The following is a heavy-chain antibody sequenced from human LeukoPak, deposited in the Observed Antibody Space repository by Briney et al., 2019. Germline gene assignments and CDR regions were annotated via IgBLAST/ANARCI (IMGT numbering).Heavy chain of an antibody. D-gene: IGHD2-15*01. Sequence: PEGSLRLSCAASAFTFSTYAMTWVRQAPGKGLEWVSAITYSGGTTYYADSVRGRFTISRDNSKNTLSLQMNSLRPEDTAVYYCARYCNTNACRDHYYGMDVWGQGTTVTVSS. V-gene: IGHV3-23*01. CDR3: ARYCNTNACRDHYYGMDV. CDR1: AFTFSTYA. J-gene: IGHJ6*02. CDR2: ITYSGGTT.